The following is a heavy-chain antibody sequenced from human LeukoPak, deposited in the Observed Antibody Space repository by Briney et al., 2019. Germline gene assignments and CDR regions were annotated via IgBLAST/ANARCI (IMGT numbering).Heavy chain of an antibody. Sequence: SETLSLTCAVYGGSFSGYYWSWIRQPPGKGLEWIGEINHSGSTNYNPSLKSRVTISVDTSKNQFSLKLSSVTAADTAVYYCARAILSSSWYLVWGTHPIDYWGQGTLVTVSS. D-gene: IGHD6-13*01. CDR2: INHSGST. CDR3: ARAILSSSWYLVWGTHPIDY. V-gene: IGHV4-34*01. J-gene: IGHJ4*02. CDR1: GGSFSGYY.